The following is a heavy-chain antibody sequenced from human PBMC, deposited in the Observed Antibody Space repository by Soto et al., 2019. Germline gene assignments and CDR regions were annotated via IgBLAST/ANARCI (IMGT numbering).Heavy chain of an antibody. CDR2: IYWNDDK. CDR1: GFSLSTSGVG. J-gene: IGHJ3*01. D-gene: IGHD3-3*01. Sequence: QITLKESGPTLVKPTQTLTLTCTFSGFSLSTSGVGVGWIRQPPGKALEWLALIYWNDDKNYSPSLKSRLTIAKDTSKNQVVLTMTNMDPVDTATYYCAHRSFVNDAFDVWGQGTMVTVSS. V-gene: IGHV2-5*01. CDR3: AHRSFVNDAFDV.